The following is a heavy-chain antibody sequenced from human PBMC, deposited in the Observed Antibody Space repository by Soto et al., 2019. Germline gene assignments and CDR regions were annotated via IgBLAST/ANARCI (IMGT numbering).Heavy chain of an antibody. V-gene: IGHV4-30-4*01. Sequence: QVQLQESGPGLVKPSQTLSLTCTVSGGSISSGDYYWSWIRQPPGKGLEWIGYIYYSGSTYYNPSLKSRVTISVDTSKNQFSLKLSSVTAADTAVYYCAREAGRTQLALFPNWFDPWGQGTLVTVSS. CDR2: IYYSGST. CDR3: AREAGRTQLALFPNWFDP. D-gene: IGHD1-7*01. J-gene: IGHJ5*02. CDR1: GGSISSGDYY.